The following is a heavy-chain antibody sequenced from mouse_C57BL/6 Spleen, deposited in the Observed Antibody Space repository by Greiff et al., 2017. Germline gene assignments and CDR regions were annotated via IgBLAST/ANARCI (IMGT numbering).Heavy chain of an antibody. V-gene: IGHV1-69*01. CDR1: GYTFTSYW. D-gene: IGHD1-1*01. J-gene: IGHJ2*01. CDR3: ARGITTHYFDY. Sequence: QVQLQQSGAELVMPGASVKLSCKASGYTFTSYWMHWVKQRPGQGLEWIGEIDPSDSYTNYNQKFKGKSTLTVDKSSSTAYMQLSSLTSEDSAVYYCARGITTHYFDYWGQGTTLTVSS. CDR2: IDPSDSYT.